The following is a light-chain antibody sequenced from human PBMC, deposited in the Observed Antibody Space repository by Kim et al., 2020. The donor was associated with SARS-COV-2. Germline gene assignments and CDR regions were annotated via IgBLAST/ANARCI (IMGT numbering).Light chain of an antibody. CDR2: DNN. CDR3: GTWDSSLSAVV. V-gene: IGLV1-51*01. CDR1: SPNSVNNY. J-gene: IGLJ2*01. Sequence: GQKVTISCSGSSPNSVNNYVSWYQQLPGTAPKLLIYDNNKRPSGIPDRFSGSKSGTSATLGITGLQTGDEADYYCGTWDSSLSAVVFGGGTQLTVL.